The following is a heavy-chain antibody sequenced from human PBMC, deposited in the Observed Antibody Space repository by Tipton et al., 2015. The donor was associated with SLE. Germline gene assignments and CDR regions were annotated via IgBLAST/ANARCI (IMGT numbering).Heavy chain of an antibody. D-gene: IGHD5-24*01. J-gene: IGHJ6*02. CDR2: ISYDGSNK. V-gene: IGHV3-30*03. Sequence: SLRLSCAASGFTFSSYGMHWVRQAPGKGLEWVAVISYDGSNKYYADSVKGRFTISRDNSKNTLYLQMNSLRAEDTAVYYCAIRDPYYGMDVWGQGTTVTVS. CDR3: AIRDPYYGMDV. CDR1: GFTFSSYG.